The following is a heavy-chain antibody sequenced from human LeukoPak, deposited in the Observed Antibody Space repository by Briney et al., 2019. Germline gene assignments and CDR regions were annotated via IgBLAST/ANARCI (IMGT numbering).Heavy chain of an antibody. V-gene: IGHV1-69*04. CDR2: IIPILGIA. CDR3: ARDGDYGDYSWFDP. Sequence: ASVKVSCKASGGTFSSYAISWVRQAPGQGLEWMGRIIPILGIANYAQKFQGRVTITADKSTSTAYMELSSLRSEDTAVYYCARDGDYGDYSWFDPWGQGTLVTVSS. CDR1: GGTFSSYA. D-gene: IGHD4-17*01. J-gene: IGHJ5*02.